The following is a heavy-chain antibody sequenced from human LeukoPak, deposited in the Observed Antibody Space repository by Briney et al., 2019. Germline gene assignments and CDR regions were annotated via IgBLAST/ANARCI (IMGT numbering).Heavy chain of an antibody. V-gene: IGHV1-3*01. D-gene: IGHD3-9*01. CDR1: GYTFTSYA. J-gene: IGHJ6*02. CDR3: ARDPHSELRYFDWPPSYYGMDV. CDR2: INAGNGNT. Sequence: ASVKVSCKASGYTFTSYAMHWVRQAPGQRLEWMGWINAGNGNTKYSQKFQGRVTITRDTSASTAYMELSSLRSEDTAVYYCARDPHSELRYFDWPPSYYGMDVWGQGTTVTVSS.